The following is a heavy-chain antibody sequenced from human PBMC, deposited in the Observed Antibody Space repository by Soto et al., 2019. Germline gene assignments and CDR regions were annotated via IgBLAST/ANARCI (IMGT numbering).Heavy chain of an antibody. CDR1: GFTFSSYD. J-gene: IGHJ6*02. CDR3: ARGMYSSVWYYYYGMDV. CDR2: IGTAGDT. D-gene: IGHD6-19*01. Sequence: EVQLVESGGGLVQPGGSLRLSCAASGFTFSSYDMHWVRQATGKGLEWVSAIGTAGDTYYPGSVKGRFTISRENAKNSLYLQMNSLRAGDTAVYYCARGMYSSVWYYYYGMDVWGQGTTVTVS. V-gene: IGHV3-13*01.